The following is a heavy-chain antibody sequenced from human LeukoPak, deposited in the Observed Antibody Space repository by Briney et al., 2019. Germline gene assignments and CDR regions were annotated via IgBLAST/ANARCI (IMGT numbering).Heavy chain of an antibody. D-gene: IGHD5-24*01. CDR1: GFTFNNSA. V-gene: IGHV1-58*01. CDR2: IVVGSGNT. CDR3: AAEGYNYLDY. Sequence: GTSVRVSSKTSGFTFNNSAVQWVRQARGQRLEWIGWIVVGSGNTNYAQKFQERVTITRDMSTSTVYMELSSLRSEDTAMYYCAAEGYNYLDYWGQGTLVTVSS. J-gene: IGHJ4*02.